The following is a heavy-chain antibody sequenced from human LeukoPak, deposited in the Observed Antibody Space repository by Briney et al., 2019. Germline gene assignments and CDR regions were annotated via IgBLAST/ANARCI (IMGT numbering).Heavy chain of an antibody. V-gene: IGHV1-2*02. D-gene: IGHD2-15*01. J-gene: IGHJ5*02. Sequence: ASVKVSCKASGYTFTGYYMHWVRQAPGQGLEWMGWINPNSGGTNYAQKFQGRVTMTRDTSISTAYMELSRLRSDDTAVYYCARVFRYCSGGSCYQNWFDPWGQGTLVTASS. CDR2: INPNSGGT. CDR3: ARVFRYCSGGSCYQNWFDP. CDR1: GYTFTGYY.